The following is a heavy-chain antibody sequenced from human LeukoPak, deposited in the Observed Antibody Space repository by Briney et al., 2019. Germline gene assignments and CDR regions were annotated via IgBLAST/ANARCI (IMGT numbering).Heavy chain of an antibody. J-gene: IGHJ4*02. Sequence: GGSLRLSCAASGFTFSSYAMSWVRQAPGKGLEWVSAISGSGGSTYYADSEKGRFTISRDNSKNTLYLQMNSLRAEDTAVYYCAKVPDSSGWYYFDYWGQGTLVTVSS. CDR2: ISGSGGST. V-gene: IGHV3-23*01. D-gene: IGHD6-19*01. CDR3: AKVPDSSGWYYFDY. CDR1: GFTFSSYA.